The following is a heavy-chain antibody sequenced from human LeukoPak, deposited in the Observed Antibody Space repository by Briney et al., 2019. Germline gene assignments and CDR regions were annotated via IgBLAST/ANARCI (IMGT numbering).Heavy chain of an antibody. CDR2: IYYSGST. CDR1: GGSISSSSYY. Sequence: NPSETLSLTRTVSGGSISSSSYYWGWIRQPPGKGLEWIGSIYYSGSTYYNPSLKSRVTISVDTSKNQFSLKLSSVTAADTAVYYCARALPSIAAAGVTFDYWGQGTLVTVSS. J-gene: IGHJ4*02. V-gene: IGHV4-39*07. CDR3: ARALPSIAAAGVTFDY. D-gene: IGHD6-13*01.